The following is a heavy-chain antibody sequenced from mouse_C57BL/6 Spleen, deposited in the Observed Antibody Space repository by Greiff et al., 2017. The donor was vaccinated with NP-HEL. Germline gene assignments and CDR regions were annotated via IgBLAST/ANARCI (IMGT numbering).Heavy chain of an antibody. D-gene: IGHD4-1*01. CDR2: ISSGSSTI. Sequence: EVKLVESGGGLVKPRWSLKLCCAASGFTFSDYGMHGVRQAPEKGLEWVAYISSGSSTIYYADTVKGRFTISRDNAKNTLFLQMTSLRSEDTGMDYCARQWEDYFDCWGHGTPPTVSS. J-gene: IGHJ2*01. V-gene: IGHV5-17*01. CDR1: GFTFSDYG. CDR3: ARQWEDYFDC.